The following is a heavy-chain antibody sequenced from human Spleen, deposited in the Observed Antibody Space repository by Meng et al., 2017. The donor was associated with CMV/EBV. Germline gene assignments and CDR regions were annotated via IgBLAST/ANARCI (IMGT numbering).Heavy chain of an antibody. CDR2: ISNSGRYI. D-gene: IGHD3-22*01. J-gene: IGHJ4*02. Sequence: GESLKISCAASAFTFGGYTMNWVRQAPGKALEWVSSISNSGRYIYYADSVKGRFTISRDNTKNFLSLQMNSLRAEDTAVYYCARETMILVDDYWGQGTLVTVSS. V-gene: IGHV3-21*01. CDR1: AFTFGGYT. CDR3: ARETMILVDDY.